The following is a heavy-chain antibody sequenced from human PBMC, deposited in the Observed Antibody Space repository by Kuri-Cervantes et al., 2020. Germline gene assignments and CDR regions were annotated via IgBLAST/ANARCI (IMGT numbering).Heavy chain of an antibody. V-gene: IGHV4-59*01. CDR3: AGSSGYYFDY. CDR2: IYYSGST. D-gene: IGHD3-22*01. CDR1: GGSISSYY. Sequence: GSLRLPCTVSGGSISSYYWSWIRQPPGKGLEGIGYIYYSGSTNYNPSLKSRVTISVDTSKNQFSLKLISVTAADTAVYYCAGSSGYYFDYWGQGTLVTVSS. J-gene: IGHJ4*02.